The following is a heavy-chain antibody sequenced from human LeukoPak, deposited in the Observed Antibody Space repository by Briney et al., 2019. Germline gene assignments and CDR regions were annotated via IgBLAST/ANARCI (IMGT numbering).Heavy chain of an antibody. CDR1: GGSISSYY. V-gene: IGHV4-59*08. D-gene: IGHD2-2*01. J-gene: IGHJ4*02. CDR3: ARHLLDIVVVYFDY. Sequence: PSETLSLTCTVSGGSISSYYWSWIRQPPGKGLEWIGYTHYSGGITYYNPSLKSRVTVSVDTSKNQFSLSLSSVTAADTAVYYCARHLLDIVVVYFDYWGQGTLVTVSS. CDR2: THYSGGIT.